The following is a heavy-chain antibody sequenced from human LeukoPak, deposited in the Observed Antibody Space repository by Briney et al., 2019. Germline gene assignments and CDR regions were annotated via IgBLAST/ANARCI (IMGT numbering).Heavy chain of an antibody. CDR2: ISWNSGSI. D-gene: IGHD3-10*01. J-gene: IGHJ4*02. CDR1: GFTFDDYA. V-gene: IGHV3-9*01. CDR3: ATAYGSGSYFDY. Sequence: PGGSLRLSCAASGFTFDDYAMHWVRQAPGKCLEWVSGISWNSGSIGYADSVKGRFTISRDNAKNSLYLQMNSLRAKDTALYYCATAYGSGSYFDYWGQGTLVTVSS.